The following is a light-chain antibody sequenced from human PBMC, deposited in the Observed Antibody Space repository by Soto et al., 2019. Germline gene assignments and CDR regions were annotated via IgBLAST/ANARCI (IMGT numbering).Light chain of an antibody. J-gene: IGLJ1*01. V-gene: IGLV2-11*01. CDR3: CSYAGNYYV. CDR2: DVS. Sequence: QSALTQPRSVSGSPGQSVTISCTGTSRDVGAYNYVSWYQQHPGTVPRLMIYDVSKRPSGVPDRFSGSKSGNTASLTISGLQAEDEADYYCCSYAGNYYVFGTGTKVTVL. CDR1: SRDVGAYNY.